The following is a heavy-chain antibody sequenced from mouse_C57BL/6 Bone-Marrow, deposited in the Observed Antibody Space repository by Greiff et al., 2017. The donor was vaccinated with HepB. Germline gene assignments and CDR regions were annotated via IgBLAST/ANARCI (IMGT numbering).Heavy chain of an antibody. J-gene: IGHJ4*01. CDR2: IWTGGGT. V-gene: IGHV2-9-1*01. CDR1: GFSFTSYA. D-gene: IGHD1-1*01. CDR3: ARNEAITTVVSSMDY. Sequence: QVQLKESGPGLVAPSQSLSITCTVSGFSFTSYAISWVRQPPGKGLEWLGVIWTGGGTNYNSALKSRLSINKDNSKTKVFLKMNSLPTDDTARYYCARNEAITTVVSSMDYWGQGTSVTVSS.